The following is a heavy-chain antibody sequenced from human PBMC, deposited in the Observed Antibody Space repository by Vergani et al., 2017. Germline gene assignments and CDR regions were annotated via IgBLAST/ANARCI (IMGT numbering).Heavy chain of an antibody. D-gene: IGHD3-3*01. Sequence: EVQLLESGGGLVQPGGSLRLSCAASGFTFSSYAMSWVRKAPGKGLEWGSAISGSGGSTYYADSVKGRFTISRDNSKNMLYLQMNSLKTEDTAVYYCITDITIFGVVIIRYYGMDVWGQGTTVTVSS. J-gene: IGHJ6*02. CDR3: ITDITIFGVVIIRYYGMDV. CDR2: ISGSGGST. CDR1: GFTFSSYA. V-gene: IGHV3-23*01.